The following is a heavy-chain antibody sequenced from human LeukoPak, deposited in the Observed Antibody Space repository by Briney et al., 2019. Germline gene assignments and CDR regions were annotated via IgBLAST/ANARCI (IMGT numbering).Heavy chain of an antibody. Sequence: PSETLSLTCTVSGVSISSYYTTWIRQPPGKGLEWIWYIYYTGRTTYNPSLTSLVSISVYASKSHFSLKLSSLTPAATPVYYPTGPLEGGARLYFDTWGSGYLVTVSS. V-gene: IGHV4-59*01. J-gene: IGHJ2*01. D-gene: IGHD1-26*01. CDR2: IYYTGRT. CDR3: TGPLEGGARLYFDT. CDR1: GVSISSYY.